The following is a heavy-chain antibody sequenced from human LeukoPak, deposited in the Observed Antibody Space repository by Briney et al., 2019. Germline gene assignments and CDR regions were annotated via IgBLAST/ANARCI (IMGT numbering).Heavy chain of an antibody. CDR1: GLTFSSSS. V-gene: IGHV3-7*01. CDR2: INPDGNKK. Sequence: GGSLRLSCAVSGLTFSSSSMDWVRQAPGKGLEWVASINPDGNKKYSADSVKGRFTISRDNAENSLYLQMNSLRVEDTAFYYCARDLAYSRLDYWGQGMLVTVSS. J-gene: IGHJ4*02. D-gene: IGHD5-18*01. CDR3: ARDLAYSRLDY.